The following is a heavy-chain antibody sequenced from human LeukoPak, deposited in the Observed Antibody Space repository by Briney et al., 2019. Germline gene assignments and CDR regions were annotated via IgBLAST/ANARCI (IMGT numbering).Heavy chain of an antibody. D-gene: IGHD1-26*01. CDR1: GFTFTTYD. J-gene: IGHJ4*02. V-gene: IGHV3-48*03. CDR3: ARAIGSYSRH. Sequence: GGSLRLSCAASGFTFTTYDMNWVRQAPGKGLEWVSYISGSGSTIYYADSVKGRFTISTDNAKNSLYLQMNSLRAEDTAVYYCARAIGSYSRHWRRETLVTVSS. CDR2: ISGSGSTI.